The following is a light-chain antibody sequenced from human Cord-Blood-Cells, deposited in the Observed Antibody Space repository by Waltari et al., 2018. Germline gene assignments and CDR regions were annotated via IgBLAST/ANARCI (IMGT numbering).Light chain of an antibody. V-gene: IGLV1-47*01. CDR2: RNN. J-gene: IGLJ1*01. CDR3: AAWDDSLSSRYV. Sequence: QSVLTQPPSASGTPGQRVTISCSGSSSNIGSNYVYWYQQLPGTAPKLLIYRNNQRPSGAPDRFSGSKSGTAASLAISGLRSEDEAEYYCAAWDDSLSSRYVFGTGTKVTVL. CDR1: SSNIGSNY.